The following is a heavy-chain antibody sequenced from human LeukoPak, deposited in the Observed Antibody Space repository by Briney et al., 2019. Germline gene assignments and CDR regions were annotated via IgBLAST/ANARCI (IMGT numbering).Heavy chain of an antibody. D-gene: IGHD3-10*01. Sequence: SETLSLTCAVYGGSFSGYYWSWIRQPPGKGLEWIGEINHSGSTNYNPSLKSRVTISVDTSKNQFSLKLSSVTAADTAVYYCARVKYYGSGRPGWADYWGQGTLVTVSS. CDR3: ARVKYYGSGRPGWADY. CDR1: GGSFSGYY. J-gene: IGHJ4*02. V-gene: IGHV4-34*01. CDR2: INHSGST.